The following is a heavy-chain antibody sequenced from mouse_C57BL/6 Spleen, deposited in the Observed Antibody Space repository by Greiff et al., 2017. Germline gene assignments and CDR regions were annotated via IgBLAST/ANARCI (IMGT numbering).Heavy chain of an antibody. J-gene: IGHJ2*01. CDR2: ISYSGST. Sequence: EVQLQQSGPGLAKPSQTLSLTCSVTGYSITSDYWNWIRKFPGNKLEYMGYISYSGSTYYNPSLKSLISITRNTYKNQYYLQLNSVTTEDTATYSSAIYGYQYYFDYWGQGTTLTVSA. D-gene: IGHD2-2*01. CDR1: GYSITSDY. V-gene: IGHV3-8*01. CDR3: AIYGYQYYFDY.